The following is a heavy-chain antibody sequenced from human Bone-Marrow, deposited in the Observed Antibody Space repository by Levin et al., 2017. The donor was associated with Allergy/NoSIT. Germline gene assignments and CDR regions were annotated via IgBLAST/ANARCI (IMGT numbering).Heavy chain of an antibody. Sequence: GGSLRLSCATSGFSFSRYSMHWVRLAPGKGLEWVTLISYESTNKIYADSVTGRFTVSRDNSKNTVYLQMTSLRAEDTAVYYCARAGGLRGYFFYMDVWGKGTTVTVSS. CDR3: ARAGGLRGYFFYMDV. D-gene: IGHD2-8*02. CDR1: GFSFSRYS. J-gene: IGHJ6*03. CDR2: ISYESTNK. V-gene: IGHV3-30-3*01.